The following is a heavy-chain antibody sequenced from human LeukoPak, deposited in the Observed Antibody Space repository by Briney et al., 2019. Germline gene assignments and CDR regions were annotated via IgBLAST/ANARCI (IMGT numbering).Heavy chain of an antibody. Sequence: ASVKVSCKASGCTFSSYAISWVRQAPGQGLEWMGGIIPTYGTANYAQKFQGRVTITADESTSTAYMELSSLRSEDTAVYYCARSAYYYDSSGYYYYFDYWGQGTLVTVSS. V-gene: IGHV1-69*13. CDR2: IIPTYGTA. D-gene: IGHD3-22*01. CDR3: ARSAYYYDSSGYYYYFDY. CDR1: GCTFSSYA. J-gene: IGHJ4*02.